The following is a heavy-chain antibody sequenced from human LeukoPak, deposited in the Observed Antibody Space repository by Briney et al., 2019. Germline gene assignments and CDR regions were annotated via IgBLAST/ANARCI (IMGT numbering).Heavy chain of an antibody. CDR3: AGLGASGNGYLSWFDP. V-gene: IGHV4-59*01. D-gene: IGHD3-22*01. J-gene: IGHJ5*02. CDR2: IYYSGNS. Sequence: SETLSLTCTVSGGPISTYYWSWIRQPPGKGLEWIGYIYYSGNSNYNPSLKSRVTMSVDTSKNQFSLKLSSVTAADTAVYYCAGLGASGNGYLSWFDPWGQGTLVTVSS. CDR1: GGPISTYY.